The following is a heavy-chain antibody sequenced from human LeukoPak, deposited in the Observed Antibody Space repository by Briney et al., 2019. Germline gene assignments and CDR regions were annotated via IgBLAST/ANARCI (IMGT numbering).Heavy chain of an antibody. V-gene: IGHV3-53*04. CDR2: IYSGGST. CDR1: GFTVSSNC. D-gene: IGHD2-15*01. CDR3: ARDTPMHAFDI. Sequence: GGSLRLSCAASGFTVSSNCMSWVRQAPGKGLEWVSVIYSGGSTYYADSVKGRFTISRHNSKNTLYLQMNSLRAEDTAVYYCARDTPMHAFDIWGQGTMVTVSS. J-gene: IGHJ3*02.